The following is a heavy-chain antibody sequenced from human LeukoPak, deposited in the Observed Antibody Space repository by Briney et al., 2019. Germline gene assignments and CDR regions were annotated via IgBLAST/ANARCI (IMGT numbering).Heavy chain of an antibody. Sequence: ASVKVSCKASGYTFTGYYMHWVRQAPGQGLEWMGWINPNSGGTNYAQKFQGRVTMTRDTSISTAYMELSRLRSDDTAVYYCAGIAAAGSWGYFDYWGQGTLVTVSS. D-gene: IGHD6-13*01. CDR3: AGIAAAGSWGYFDY. V-gene: IGHV1-2*02. J-gene: IGHJ4*02. CDR2: INPNSGGT. CDR1: GYTFTGYY.